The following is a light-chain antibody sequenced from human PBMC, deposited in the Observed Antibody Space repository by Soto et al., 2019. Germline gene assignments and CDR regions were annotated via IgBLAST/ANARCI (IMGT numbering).Light chain of an antibody. CDR2: AAS. CDR3: QQSYSTPRT. CDR1: QGIGNY. Sequence: DIQMTQFPSTLSASVGDRVTITCRASQGIGNYLAWYQQKPGKVPTLLIYAASTLQSGVPSRFSGSGSGTDFTLTISSLQPEDFATYYCQQSYSTPRTFGQGTKVDI. J-gene: IGKJ1*01. V-gene: IGKV1-39*01.